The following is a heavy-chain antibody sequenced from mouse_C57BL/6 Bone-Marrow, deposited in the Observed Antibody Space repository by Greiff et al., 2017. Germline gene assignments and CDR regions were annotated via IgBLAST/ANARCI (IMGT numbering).Heavy chain of an antibody. CDR3: ARSVPLGRSFDY. J-gene: IGHJ2*01. Sequence: VQLQQPGAELVKPGASVKMSCKASGYTFTSYWITWVTQRPGQGLEWIGDIYPTSGRTNYYEKFKSKAILTVDTSSNTAYMQLSSLTSEDSAVFYCARSVPLGRSFDYWGQGTTLTVSS. D-gene: IGHD4-1*01. CDR1: GYTFTSYW. CDR2: IYPTSGRT. V-gene: IGHV1-55*01.